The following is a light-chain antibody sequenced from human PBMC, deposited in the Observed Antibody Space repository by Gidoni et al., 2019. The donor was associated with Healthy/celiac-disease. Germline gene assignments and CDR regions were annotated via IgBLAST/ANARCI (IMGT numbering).Light chain of an antibody. CDR2: GKN. CDR3: NSRDSSGNHLNWV. CDR1: SLRSYY. V-gene: IGLV3-19*01. J-gene: IGLJ3*02. Sequence: SSELTQDPAVSVALGQTVRITCQGDSLRSYYASWYQQKPGQAPVLVIYGKNNRPSGIPDHFSGSSSGNTASLTITGAQAEDEADYYCNSRDSSGNHLNWVFGGGTKLTVL.